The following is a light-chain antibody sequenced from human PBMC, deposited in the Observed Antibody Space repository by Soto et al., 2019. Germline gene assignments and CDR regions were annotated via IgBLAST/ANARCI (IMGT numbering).Light chain of an antibody. V-gene: IGKV1-9*01. CDR3: QQLNSYPSLT. CDR2: AAS. Sequence: DIQLTQSPSFLSASVGDRVTITCRASQGISSYLAWYQQKPGKAPKLLIYAASTLQSGVPSRFSGSGSGTEFTLTISSLQPEDFATYYCQQLNSYPSLTFRLGTKV. CDR1: QGISSY. J-gene: IGKJ4*01.